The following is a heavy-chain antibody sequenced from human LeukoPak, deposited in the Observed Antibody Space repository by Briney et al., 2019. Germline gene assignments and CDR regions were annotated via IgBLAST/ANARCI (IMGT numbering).Heavy chain of an antibody. CDR2: INPNSGGT. V-gene: IGHV1-2*02. CDR3: AREGRYCSGGSCVFDY. Sequence: GASVKVSCKASGYTFTGYYMHWVRQAPGQGLEWMGWINPNSGGTNYAQKFQGRVTMTRDTSISTAYMELSRLRSDDTAVYYCAREGRYCSGGSCVFDYWGQGTLVTVSS. D-gene: IGHD2-15*01. CDR1: GYTFTGYY. J-gene: IGHJ4*02.